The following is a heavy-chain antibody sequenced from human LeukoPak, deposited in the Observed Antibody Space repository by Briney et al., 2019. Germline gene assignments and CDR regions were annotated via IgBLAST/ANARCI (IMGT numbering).Heavy chain of an antibody. V-gene: IGHV3-33*01. D-gene: IGHD1-1*01. Sequence: PAGGSLRLSCAASGFTFSSYGMHWVRQAPGKGLEWVAVIWYDGSNKYYADSVKGRFTISRDNSKNTLYLQMNSLRAEDTAVYYCARDRSFYNLWQHAPDAFDIWGQGTMVTVSS. CDR1: GFTFSSYG. J-gene: IGHJ3*02. CDR2: IWYDGSNK. CDR3: ARDRSFYNLWQHAPDAFDI.